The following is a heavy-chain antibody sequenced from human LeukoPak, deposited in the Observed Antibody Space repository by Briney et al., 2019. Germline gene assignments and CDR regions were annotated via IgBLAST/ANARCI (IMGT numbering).Heavy chain of an antibody. V-gene: IGHV4-39*07. D-gene: IGHD3-22*01. CDR2: INHSGST. CDR3: ARASPIVVVIRSRRGWFDP. J-gene: IGHJ5*02. Sequence: PSETLSLTCSVSGDSISTSNSYWGWSRQPPGKGLEWIGEINHSGSTNYNPSLKSRVTISVDTSKNQFSLKLSSVTAADTAVYYCARASPIVVVIRSRRGWFDPWGQGTLVTVSS. CDR1: GDSISTSNSY.